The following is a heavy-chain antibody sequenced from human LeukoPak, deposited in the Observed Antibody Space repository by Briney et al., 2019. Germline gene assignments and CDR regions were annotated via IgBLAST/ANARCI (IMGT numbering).Heavy chain of an antibody. CDR3: AKWGDYDVLTGYYVSDY. J-gene: IGHJ4*02. D-gene: IGHD3-9*01. V-gene: IGHV3-23*01. CDR1: GFTFSNYA. CDR2: ITGSVGNT. Sequence: GGSLRLSCAASGFTFSNYAMSWVRQAPGQGLGWVSAITGSVGNTYYADSVKGRFTISRDNSKNTVFLQMNSLRAEDTAVYYCAKWGDYDVLTGYYVSDYWGQGTLVTVSS.